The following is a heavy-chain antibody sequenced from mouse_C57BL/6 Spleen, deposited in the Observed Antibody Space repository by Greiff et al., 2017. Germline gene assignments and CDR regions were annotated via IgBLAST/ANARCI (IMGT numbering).Heavy chain of an antibody. Sequence: VQLPQSGPELVQPGASVKISCTASGYAFSSSWMNWVKQRPGKGLEWIGRIYPGDGDTNYNGKFKGKATLTADKSSSTAYMQLSSLTSEDSAVYFCAQTAQGAWFAYWGQGTLVTVSA. J-gene: IGHJ3*01. D-gene: IGHD3-2*02. CDR3: AQTAQGAWFAY. CDR2: IYPGDGDT. V-gene: IGHV1-82*01. CDR1: GYAFSSSW.